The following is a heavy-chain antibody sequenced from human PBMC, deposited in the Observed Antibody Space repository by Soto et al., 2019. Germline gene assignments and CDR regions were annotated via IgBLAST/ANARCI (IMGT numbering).Heavy chain of an antibody. J-gene: IGHJ6*02. CDR2: VYYTGTT. Sequence: SETLSLTCIVSGGSIINYYWGWIRQPPGKGLEWIGYVYYTGTTHFNPSLKSRVSMSVDTSKNQFSLKLTSVTSADTAMYYCARLPRLGYGMDVWGQGTTVTVSS. CDR1: GGSIINYY. V-gene: IGHV4-59*01. CDR3: ARLPRLGYGMDV.